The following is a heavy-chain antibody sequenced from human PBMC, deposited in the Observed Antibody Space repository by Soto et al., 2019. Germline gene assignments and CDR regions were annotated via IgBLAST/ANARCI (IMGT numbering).Heavy chain of an antibody. CDR2: IYYSGST. D-gene: IGHD3-22*01. CDR1: GGSISSGGYY. V-gene: IGHV4-31*03. CDR3: ARDTDSYYYDSSGSYGMDV. Sequence: ASETLSLTCTVSGGSISSGGYYWSWIRQHPGKGLEWIGYIYYSGSTYYNPSLKSRVTISVDTSKNQFSLKLSSVTAADTAVYYCARDTDSYYYDSSGSYGMDVWGQGTTVTVSS. J-gene: IGHJ6*02.